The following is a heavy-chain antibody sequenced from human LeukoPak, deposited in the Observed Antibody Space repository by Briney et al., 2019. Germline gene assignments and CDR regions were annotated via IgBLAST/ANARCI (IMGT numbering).Heavy chain of an antibody. J-gene: IGHJ4*02. V-gene: IGHV3-23*01. D-gene: IGHD3-22*01. CDR3: AKRTYYYDSSGYTDY. CDR2: ISGSGGST. CDR1: GFTFSSYA. Sequence: GGSLRLSCAASGFTFSSYAMSWVRQAPGKGLEWVSAISGSGGSTYYADSVKGRFTISRDNSKNTLYLQMNSLRGEDTAVYYCAKRTYYYDSSGYTDYWGQGTLVTVSS.